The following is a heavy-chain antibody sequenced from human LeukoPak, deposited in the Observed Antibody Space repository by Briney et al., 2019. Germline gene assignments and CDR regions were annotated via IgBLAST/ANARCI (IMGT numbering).Heavy chain of an antibody. Sequence: GASVKVSCKASGYTFTGYYMHWVRQAPGQGLEWMGRINPNSGGTNYAQKFQGRVTMTRDTSISTAYMELSRLRSDDTAVYYCARGTGDCGGDCYDFDYWGQGTLVTVSS. J-gene: IGHJ4*02. CDR1: GYTFTGYY. CDR2: INPNSGGT. V-gene: IGHV1-2*06. CDR3: ARGTGDCGGDCYDFDY. D-gene: IGHD2-21*02.